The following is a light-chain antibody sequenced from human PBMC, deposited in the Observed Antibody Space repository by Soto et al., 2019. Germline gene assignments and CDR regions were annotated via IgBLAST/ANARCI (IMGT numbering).Light chain of an antibody. V-gene: IGKV2D-29*02. J-gene: IGKJ5*01. Sequence: DVVMTQTPLSLSVAPGQPASISCKSNQSLLHITGETFLFWYLQKPGQSPQLLIYEVSTRVSGVPDRFSGSGSGTDFTLEISRVETDDVGIYYCMQSTQLPPTFGQGTRLGIE. CDR3: MQSTQLPPT. CDR1: QSLLHITGETF. CDR2: EVS.